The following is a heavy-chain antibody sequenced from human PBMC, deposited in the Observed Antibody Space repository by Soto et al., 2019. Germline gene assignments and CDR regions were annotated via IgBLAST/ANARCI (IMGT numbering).Heavy chain of an antibody. J-gene: IGHJ4*02. CDR1: GGTFSSYA. V-gene: IGHV1-69*13. Sequence: ASVKVSCKASGGTFSSYAISWVRQAPGQGLEWMGGIIPSFGTANYAQKFQGRVTITADESTSTAYMELSSLRSEDTAVYYCAGRHDYYDSSGYYPHFDYWGQGTLVTVSS. CDR3: AGRHDYYDSSGYYPHFDY. D-gene: IGHD3-22*01. CDR2: IIPSFGTA.